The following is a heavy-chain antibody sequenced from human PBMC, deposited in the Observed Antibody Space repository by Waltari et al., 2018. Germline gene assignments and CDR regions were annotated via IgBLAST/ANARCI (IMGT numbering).Heavy chain of an antibody. CDR1: GGTFSSYA. J-gene: IGHJ6*03. D-gene: IGHD3-22*01. CDR3: ARNPLDYDSSGYYYYYMDV. CDR2: IIPILGTA. Sequence: QVQLVQSGAEVKKPGSSVKVSCKASGGTFSSYAISWVRQAPGQGLEWMGGIIPILGTANYAHKFQGRVTITADKSTSTAYMELSSLRSEDTAVYYCARNPLDYDSSGYYYYYMDVWGKGTTVTVSS. V-gene: IGHV1-69*14.